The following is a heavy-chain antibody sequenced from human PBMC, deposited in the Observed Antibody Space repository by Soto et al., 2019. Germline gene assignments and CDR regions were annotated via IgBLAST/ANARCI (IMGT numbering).Heavy chain of an antibody. CDR1: GGSISSSSYY. CDR2: IYYSGST. V-gene: IGHV4-39*01. D-gene: IGHD5-18*01. CDR3: ARLLDTAMVLDY. J-gene: IGHJ4*02. Sequence: SETLSLTCTVSGGSISSSSYYWGWIRQPPGKGLEWIGSIYYSGSTYYNPSLKSRVTISVDTSKNQFSLKLSSVTAADTAVYYCARLLDTAMVLDYWGQGTLVTVS.